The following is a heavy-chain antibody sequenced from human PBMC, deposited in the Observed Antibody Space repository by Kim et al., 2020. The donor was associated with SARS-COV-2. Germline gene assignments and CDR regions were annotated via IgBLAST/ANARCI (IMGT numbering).Heavy chain of an antibody. CDR1: GFRFSLYS. CDR2: ISGSGETT. J-gene: IGHJ3*02. Sequence: GGSLRLSCATSGFRFSLYSMSWVRQAPGKGLEWVSHISGSGETTKYADSVRGRFTISRDNTKSSLYLQMNGLRAEDTAVYYCVRENNWASDIWAHGPMV. CDR3: VRENNWASDI. V-gene: IGHV3-48*04.